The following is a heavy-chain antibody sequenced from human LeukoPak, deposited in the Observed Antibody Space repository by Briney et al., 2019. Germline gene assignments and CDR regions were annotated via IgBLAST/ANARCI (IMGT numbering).Heavy chain of an antibody. D-gene: IGHD3-9*01. CDR1: GFTFSSYA. CDR2: ISYDGSNK. V-gene: IGHV3-30-3*01. CDR3: ARSEVDGYFDL. J-gene: IGHJ2*01. Sequence: GGSLRLSCAASGFTFSSYAMHWVRQAPGKGLEWVAVISYDGSNKYYADSVKGRFTISRDNSKNTLYLQMNSLRAEDTAVYYCARSEVDGYFDLWGRGTLVTVSS.